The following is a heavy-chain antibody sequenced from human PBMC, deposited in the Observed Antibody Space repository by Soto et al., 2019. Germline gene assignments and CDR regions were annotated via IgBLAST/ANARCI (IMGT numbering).Heavy chain of an antibody. CDR2: FDPEDGET. CDR1: GYTLTELS. CDR3: ATPITMVRGSDPNDY. Sequence: ASVKVSCKVSGYTLTELSMHWVRQAPGKGLEWMGGFDPEDGETIYAQKFQGRVTMTEDTSTDTAYMELSSLRSEDTAVYYCATPITMVRGSDPNDYWGQGTLVTVSS. V-gene: IGHV1-24*01. J-gene: IGHJ4*02. D-gene: IGHD3-10*01.